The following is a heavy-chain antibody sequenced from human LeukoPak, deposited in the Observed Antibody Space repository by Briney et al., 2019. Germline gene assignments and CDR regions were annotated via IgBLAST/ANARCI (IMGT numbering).Heavy chain of an antibody. CDR2: INPNSGGT. V-gene: IGHV1-2*02. D-gene: IGHD3-22*01. CDR1: GYTFTGYY. Sequence: ASVKVSCKASGYTFTGYYMHWVRQAPAQGLEWMGWINPNSGGTNYAQKFQGRVTMTRDTSISTAYMELSRLRSDDTAVYYCARIHGLSSGKGAFDIWGQGTMVTVSS. J-gene: IGHJ3*02. CDR3: ARIHGLSSGKGAFDI.